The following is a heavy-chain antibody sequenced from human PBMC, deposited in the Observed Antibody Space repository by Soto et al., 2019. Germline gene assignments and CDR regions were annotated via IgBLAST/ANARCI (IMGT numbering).Heavy chain of an antibody. V-gene: IGHV4-4*07. CDR3: ARDTAQWPYNQFDR. Sequence: QVQLQESAPGLVKPSGTLSLTCTVSSGAMTDYYWSWLRLPAGTGLEWIARIYGSGGTIYIPSVEGRVSTPIDRSNNQCSRTLPSVTAADAAVYYCARDTAQWPYNQFDRCSQGVLGTVSS. D-gene: IGHD2-8*01. J-gene: IGHJ5*02. CDR1: SGAMTDYY. CDR2: IYGSGGT.